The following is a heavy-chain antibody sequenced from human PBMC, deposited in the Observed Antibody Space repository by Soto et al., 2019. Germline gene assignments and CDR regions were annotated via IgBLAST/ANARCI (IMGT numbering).Heavy chain of an antibody. D-gene: IGHD1-7*01. V-gene: IGHV6-1*01. CDR3: AGTTSLQWYYMDV. Sequence: SQTLSLTCAISGDSVSSNSAAWNWIRQSPSRGLEWLGRTYYRSTRWYNDYAVSVKSRITVNPDTSKNQFSLHLNSVTPEDTAVYYGAGTTSLQWYYMDVWDKGNTVTVSS. CDR1: GDSVSSNSAA. J-gene: IGHJ6*03. CDR2: TYYRSTRWYN.